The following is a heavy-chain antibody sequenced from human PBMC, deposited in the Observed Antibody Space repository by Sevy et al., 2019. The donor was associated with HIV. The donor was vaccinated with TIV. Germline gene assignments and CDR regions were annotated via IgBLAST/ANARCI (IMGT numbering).Heavy chain of an antibody. D-gene: IGHD5-18*01. CDR3: IRSRLLGYTAMVPDY. Sequence: GGSLRLSCTTSGFTLGDYAMSWVRQAPGKGLEWVGFMRSKAFAGTTEYAASVKGRFTISTDDSKASAHLQMNSLRTEDTGVYYCIRSRLLGYTAMVPDYCGQGTLVTVSS. CDR2: MRSKAFAGTT. V-gene: IGHV3-49*04. J-gene: IGHJ4*02. CDR1: GFTLGDYA.